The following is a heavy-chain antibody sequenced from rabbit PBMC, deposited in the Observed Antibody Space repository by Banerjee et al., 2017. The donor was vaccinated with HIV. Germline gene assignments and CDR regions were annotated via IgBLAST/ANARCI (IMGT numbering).Heavy chain of an antibody. J-gene: IGHJ4*01. Sequence: QSLEESGGGLVMPEGSLTLTCTASGFSFSSSYYMCWVRQAPGKGLEWIGCIYTGVLGSTYYASWAKGRFTISKASWTTVTLQMTSLTAADTASYFCARDLAGVIGWNFDLWGPGTLVTVS. CDR1: GFSFSSSYY. CDR3: ARDLAGVIGWNFDL. CDR2: IYTGVLGST. D-gene: IGHD4-1*01. V-gene: IGHV1S40*01.